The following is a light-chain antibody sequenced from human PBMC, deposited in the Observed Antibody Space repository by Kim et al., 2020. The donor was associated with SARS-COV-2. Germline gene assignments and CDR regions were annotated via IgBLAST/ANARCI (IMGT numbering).Light chain of an antibody. CDR2: DAS. Sequence: LSPGERATLSCRASQSVSSYLAWYQQKPGQAPRLLIYDASNRATGIPARFSGSGSGTDFTLTISNLEPEDFAVYYCQQRSNWPLTFGGGTKVDIK. CDR3: QQRSNWPLT. J-gene: IGKJ4*01. CDR1: QSVSSY. V-gene: IGKV3-11*01.